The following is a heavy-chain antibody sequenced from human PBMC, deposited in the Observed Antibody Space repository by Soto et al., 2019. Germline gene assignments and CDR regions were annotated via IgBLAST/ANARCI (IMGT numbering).Heavy chain of an antibody. J-gene: IGHJ5*02. CDR2: IYSSGST. V-gene: IGHV4-4*07. D-gene: IGHD6-13*01. CDR1: GGSVSNFY. CDR3: ARSSHKESWFDP. Sequence: SETLSLTCTVSGGSVSNFYCNFIRHSAVKGLEWIVRIYSSGSTNYNPSLRSRVTMSVDTSKNQFSLKLNSVTAADTAVYYCARSSHKESWFDPWGQGTLVTVSS.